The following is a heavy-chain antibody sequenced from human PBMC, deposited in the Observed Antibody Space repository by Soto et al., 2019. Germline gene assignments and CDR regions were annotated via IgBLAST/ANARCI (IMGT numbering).Heavy chain of an antibody. D-gene: IGHD3-22*01. V-gene: IGHV4-31*03. CDR1: GDSMSSGAYY. CDR3: ASSYSGYLDN. J-gene: IGHJ4*02. Sequence: SETLSLTCSVSGDSMSSGAYYWNWIRQHPGKGLEWIAYIYHNGDTHYSPSLRSRITISVDTSKNQFSLKLTSVTDADTALYYCASSYSGYLDNWGQGTLVTVSS. CDR2: IYHNGDT.